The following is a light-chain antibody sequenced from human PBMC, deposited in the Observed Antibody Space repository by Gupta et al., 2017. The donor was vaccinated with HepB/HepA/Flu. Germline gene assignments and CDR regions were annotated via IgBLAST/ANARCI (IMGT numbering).Light chain of an antibody. CDR2: WAS. J-gene: IGKJ2*01. Sequence: DIVMTQSPDSLAVSLGERATINCKSSQSVLYNSNNKNYLAWYQQKPGQPPKLLIYWASTRESGVPDRFSGSGSGTDFTLNISSLQAEDVAVYYCQQYYSIPYTFGQGTKLEIK. CDR3: QQYYSIPYT. V-gene: IGKV4-1*01. CDR1: QSVLYNSNNKNY.